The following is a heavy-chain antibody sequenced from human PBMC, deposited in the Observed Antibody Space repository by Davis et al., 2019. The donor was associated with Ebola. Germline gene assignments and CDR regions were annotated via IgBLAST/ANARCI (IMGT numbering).Heavy chain of an antibody. CDR1: GFIFSTYV. J-gene: IGHJ6*04. D-gene: IGHD1-1*01. CDR2: GTSADT. Sequence: PGGSLRLSCSASGFIFSTYVMSWVRQAPGKGLEWVSTYGTSADTYYADSVKGRFTISRDNSKNTLYLQMNSLRAEDTAVYYCAKDRTGINRYYYGMDVWGKGTTVTVSS. V-gene: IGHV3-23*01. CDR3: AKDRTGINRYYYGMDV.